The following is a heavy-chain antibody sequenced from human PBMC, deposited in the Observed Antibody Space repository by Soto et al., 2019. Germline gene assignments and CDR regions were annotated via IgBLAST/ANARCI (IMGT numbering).Heavy chain of an antibody. D-gene: IGHD3-16*02. CDR1: GYTFTGYD. V-gene: IGHV1-8*01. CDR2: MNPNSGNT. J-gene: IGHJ6*03. CDR3: ARGTGARNYAYIWGSYRYSMDV. Sequence: QVQLVQSGAEVKKPGASVKVSCKASGYTFTGYDVNWVRQATGQGLEWMGWMNPNSGNTGCAQKVQGRVTMTSNTSISTAYLELSSLTSENTAMYYCARGTGARNYAYIWGSYRYSMDVWGKGTTVTVSS.